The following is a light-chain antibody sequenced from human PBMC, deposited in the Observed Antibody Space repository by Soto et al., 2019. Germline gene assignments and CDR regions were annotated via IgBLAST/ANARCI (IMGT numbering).Light chain of an antibody. CDR2: GAS. V-gene: IGKV3-20*01. CDR3: QQYGSSGT. Sequence: EIVLTQSTGTLSLYTGERGNLSCRASQSVSNNYLAWYQQKPGQAPMLLIYGASNRATGIPDRFSGSGSGIDFTLTISRLEPEGFAVYFCQQYGSSGTFGQGTKVDSK. CDR1: QSVSNNY. J-gene: IGKJ1*01.